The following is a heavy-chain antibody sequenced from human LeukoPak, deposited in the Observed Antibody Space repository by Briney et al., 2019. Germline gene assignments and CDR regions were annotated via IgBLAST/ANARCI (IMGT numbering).Heavy chain of an antibody. Sequence: SETLSLTCTVYGGSFSDYYWSWIRQPPGKGLEWIGEINHSGSTNYNPSLKSRVTISVDTSKNQFSLKLSSVTAADTAVYYCARTGHGVRRGNWGQGTLVTVSS. CDR1: GGSFSDYY. D-gene: IGHD3-16*01. CDR3: ARTGHGVRRGN. J-gene: IGHJ4*02. CDR2: INHSGST. V-gene: IGHV4-34*01.